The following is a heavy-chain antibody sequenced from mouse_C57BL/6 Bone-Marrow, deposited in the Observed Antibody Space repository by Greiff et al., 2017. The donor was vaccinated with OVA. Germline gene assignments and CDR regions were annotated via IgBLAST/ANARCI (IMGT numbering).Heavy chain of an antibody. CDR3: TRAGCFDY. V-gene: IGHV1-64*01. CDR2: IHPNSGST. J-gene: IGHJ2*01. CDR1: GYTFTSYW. Sequence: VKLQQPGAELVKPGASVKLSCKASGYTFTSYWMHWVKQRPGQGLEWIGMIHPNSGSTNYNEKFKSKATLTVDKSSSTAYMQLSSLTSEDSAVYYCTRAGCFDYWGQGTTLTVSS.